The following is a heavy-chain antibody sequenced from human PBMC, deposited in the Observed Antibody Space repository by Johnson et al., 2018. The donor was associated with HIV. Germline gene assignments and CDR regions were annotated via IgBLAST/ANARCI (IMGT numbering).Heavy chain of an antibody. D-gene: IGHD1-26*01. Sequence: MQLVESGGYVVRPGGSLRLSCAASGFTFDDYDMTWVRQAPGKGLEWVSGIHGNAGNTGYVDSVKGRFTISRDNAKNSLYPQMNSLRAEDTALYYCARRSGTWDAFDIWGQGTMVTVSS. CDR3: ARRSGTWDAFDI. CDR2: IHGNAGNT. CDR1: GFTFDDYD. J-gene: IGHJ3*02. V-gene: IGHV3-20*04.